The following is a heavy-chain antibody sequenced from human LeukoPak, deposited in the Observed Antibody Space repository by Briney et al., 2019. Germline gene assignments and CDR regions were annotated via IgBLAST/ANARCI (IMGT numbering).Heavy chain of an antibody. D-gene: IGHD1-26*01. CDR2: INHSGST. J-gene: IGHJ4*02. V-gene: IGHV4-34*01. CDR3: ASLESYYFDY. Sequence: SETLSLTCAVYGGSFSGYYWSWIRQPPGKGLEWIGEINHSGSTNYNSSLKSRVTISVDTSKNQFSLKLSSVTAADTAVYYCASLESYYFDYWGQGTLVTVSS. CDR1: GGSFSGYY.